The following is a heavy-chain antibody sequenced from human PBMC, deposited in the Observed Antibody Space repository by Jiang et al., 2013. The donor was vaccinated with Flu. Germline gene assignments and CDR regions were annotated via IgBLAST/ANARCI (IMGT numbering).Heavy chain of an antibody. CDR1: GGSFSGYY. Sequence: LLKPSETLSLTCAVYGGSFSGYYWSWIRQPPGKGLEWIGEINHSGSTNYNPSLKSRVTISVDTSKNQFSLKLSSVTAADTAVYYCASPTHDYAHPNATTWGQGTLVTVSS. J-gene: IGHJ5*02. CDR2: INHSGST. V-gene: IGHV4-34*01. CDR3: ASPTHDYAHPNATT. D-gene: IGHD5-12*01.